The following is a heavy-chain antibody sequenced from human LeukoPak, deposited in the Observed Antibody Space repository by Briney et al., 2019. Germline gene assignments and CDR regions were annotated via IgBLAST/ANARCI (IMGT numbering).Heavy chain of an antibody. D-gene: IGHD6-19*01. CDR1: GFTFSSYS. J-gene: IGHJ4*02. CDR2: ISSSSSYI. CDR3: ARDRGDPGIAVLGDY. V-gene: IGHV3-21*01. Sequence: PGGSLRLSCAASGFTFSSYSMNWVRQAPGKGLEWVSSISSSSSYIYYADSVKGRFTISRDNAKNSLYLQMNSLRAEDTAVYYCARDRGDPGIAVLGDYWGQGTLVTVSS.